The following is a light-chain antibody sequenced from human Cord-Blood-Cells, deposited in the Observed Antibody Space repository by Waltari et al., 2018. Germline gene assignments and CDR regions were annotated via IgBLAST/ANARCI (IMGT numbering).Light chain of an antibody. Sequence: QSALTQPASVSGSPGQSITISCTGTSSDVGGYNYVSWYQQHPGKAPKLMIYDVSNRPSGVSNRFSGSKSGNTASRTISGRQAEDEADYYCSSYTSSSTVVFGGGTKLTVL. CDR2: DVS. V-gene: IGLV2-14*01. CDR1: SSDVGGYNY. J-gene: IGLJ2*01. CDR3: SSYTSSSTVV.